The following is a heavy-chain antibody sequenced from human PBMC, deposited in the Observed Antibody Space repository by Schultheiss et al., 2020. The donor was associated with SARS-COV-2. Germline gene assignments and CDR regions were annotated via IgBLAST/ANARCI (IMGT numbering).Heavy chain of an antibody. D-gene: IGHD3-22*01. J-gene: IGHJ4*02. V-gene: IGHV3-33*01. CDR3: ARALDYDSSGYQFDY. Sequence: GGSLRLSCAASGFTFSRHGMHWVRQAPGKGLEWVAVIWYDGSNQYYADSVKGRFTISRDNSKNTLYLQMNSLRAEDTAVYYCARALDYDSSGYQFDYWGQGTLVTVSS. CDR1: GFTFSRHG. CDR2: IWYDGSNQ.